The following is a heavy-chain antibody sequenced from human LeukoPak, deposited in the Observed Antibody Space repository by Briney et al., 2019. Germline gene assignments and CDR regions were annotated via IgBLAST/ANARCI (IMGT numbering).Heavy chain of an antibody. CDR1: GFTFSNAW. D-gene: IGHD3-16*02. V-gene: IGHV3-15*01. CDR3: TTDLTASGFYDYVWGSYRPSQTFDY. CDR2: IKSKTDGGTT. Sequence: AGGSLRLSCAASGFTFSNAWMSWVRQAPGKGLEWVGRIKSKTDGGTTDYAAPVKGRFTISRDDSKNTLYLQMNSLKTEDTAVYYCTTDLTASGFYDYVWGSYRPSQTFDYWGQGTLVTVSS. J-gene: IGHJ4*02.